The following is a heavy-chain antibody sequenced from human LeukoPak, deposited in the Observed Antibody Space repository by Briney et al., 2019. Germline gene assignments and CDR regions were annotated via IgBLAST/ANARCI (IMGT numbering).Heavy chain of an antibody. CDR2: IDPGDSDT. CDR3: ARHPISDLDAFDI. J-gene: IGHJ3*02. V-gene: IGHV5-51*01. CDR1: GYSFTSYW. Sequence: KGGESLKISWKGSGYSFTSYWIGWVRQMPGRGLEWMGVIDPGDSDTRYSPSFQGQVTISSDQSISTAYLQWSSLKASDTAMYYCARHPISDLDAFDIWGQGTMVTVSS. D-gene: IGHD2-21*01.